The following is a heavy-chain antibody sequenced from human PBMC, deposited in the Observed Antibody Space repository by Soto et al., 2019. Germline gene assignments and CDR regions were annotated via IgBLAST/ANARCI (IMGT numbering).Heavy chain of an antibody. CDR1: GGSISSGDSY. Sequence: QVQLQESGPGLVTPSQTLSLTCTVSGGSISSGDSYWGWIRQPPGKGLEWLGYIYYSGSTYYNPSLKRRVTISVDTSKNQVSLKLSSVTAADTAVDYCAREGEDTAMGYFDYWGQGTLVTVSS. J-gene: IGHJ4*02. CDR3: AREGEDTAMGYFDY. V-gene: IGHV4-30-4*01. CDR2: IYYSGST. D-gene: IGHD5-18*01.